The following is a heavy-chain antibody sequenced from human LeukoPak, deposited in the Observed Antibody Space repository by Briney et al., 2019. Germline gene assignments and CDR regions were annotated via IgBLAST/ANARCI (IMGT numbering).Heavy chain of an antibody. D-gene: IGHD4-23*01. CDR1: GGTISSGGYS. CDR2: IKSKTDGGTT. J-gene: IGHJ4*02. V-gene: IGHV3-15*01. Sequence: ETLSLTCAVSGGTISSGGYSWSWVRQAPGKGLEWVGRIKSKTDGGTTDYAAPVKGRFTISRDDSKNTLYLQMNSLKTEDTAVYYCTTFLTYGGNLTPSDYWGQGTLVTVSS. CDR3: TTFLTYGGNLTPSDY.